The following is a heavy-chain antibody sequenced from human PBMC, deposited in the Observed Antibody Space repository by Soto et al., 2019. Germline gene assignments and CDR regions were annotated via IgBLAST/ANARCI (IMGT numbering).Heavy chain of an antibody. Sequence: QVQLVESGGGVVQPGRSLRLSCAASGFTFSSDGMHWVRQASGKGLEWVAVISSDGSNKYYADSVKGRFTISRDNSKNTRYLQMNSLRAEDTAVYYCTKDFGGGVSSSWYGLLFDHWGQGTLVTVSS. V-gene: IGHV3-30*18. J-gene: IGHJ4*02. CDR3: TKDFGGGVSSSWYGLLFDH. CDR1: GFTFSSDG. D-gene: IGHD6-13*01. CDR2: ISSDGSNK.